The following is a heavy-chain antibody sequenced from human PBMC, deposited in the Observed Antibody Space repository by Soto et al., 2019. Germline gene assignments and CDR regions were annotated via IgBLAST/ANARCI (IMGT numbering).Heavy chain of an antibody. D-gene: IGHD3-10*01. CDR1: GGSFSGYY. V-gene: IGHV4-34*01. Sequence: SETLSLTCAFYGGSFSGYYWSLIRQPPGKGLEWIGEINHSGSTNYNPSLKSRVTISVDTSKNQVSLKLSSVTAAGTAVYYCARVSGIYYYGMDVWGQGTTVTV. J-gene: IGHJ6*02. CDR3: ARVSGIYYYGMDV. CDR2: INHSGST.